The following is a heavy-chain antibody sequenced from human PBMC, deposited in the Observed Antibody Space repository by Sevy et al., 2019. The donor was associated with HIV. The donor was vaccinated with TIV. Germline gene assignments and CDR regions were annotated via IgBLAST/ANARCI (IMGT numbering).Heavy chain of an antibody. Sequence: SETLSLTCTVSGGSVSSGSYYWSWIRQPPGKGLEGIGYIYYSGSTNYNPSLKSRVTISVDTSKNQFSLKLSSVTAADTAVYYCAWGITIFGVVIGYYFDYWGQGTLVTVSS. CDR1: GGSVSSGSYY. J-gene: IGHJ4*02. CDR2: IYYSGST. V-gene: IGHV4-61*01. D-gene: IGHD3-3*01. CDR3: AWGITIFGVVIGYYFDY.